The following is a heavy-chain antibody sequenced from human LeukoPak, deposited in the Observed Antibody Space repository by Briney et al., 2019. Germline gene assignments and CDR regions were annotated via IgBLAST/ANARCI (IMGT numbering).Heavy chain of an antibody. CDR3: ARDVGTTGWHTFDY. Sequence: SQTLSLTCAISGDSVSSNNGAWNWIRQSPSRGLEWLGRTYYRSKWYNDYAGSLVSRITVSPDTSKNQFSLQLYSVTPEDTAVYYCARDVGTTGWHTFDYWGQGTLVTVSS. CDR1: GDSVSSNNGA. J-gene: IGHJ4*02. CDR2: TYYRSKWYN. V-gene: IGHV6-1*01. D-gene: IGHD3-9*01.